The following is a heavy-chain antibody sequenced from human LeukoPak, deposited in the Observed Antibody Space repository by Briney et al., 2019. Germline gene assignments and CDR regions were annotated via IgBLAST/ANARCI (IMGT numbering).Heavy chain of an antibody. CDR3: ATDYGGNSGRGLGRF. CDR1: GYTLTELS. V-gene: IGHV1-24*01. CDR2: LDPEDGET. Sequence: GASVKVSCKVSGYTLTELSMHWVRQAPGKGLEWMGGLDPEDGETIYAQKFQGRVTMTEDTSTDTAYMELSSLRSEDTAVYYCATDYGGNSGRGLGRFWGQGTLVTVSS. J-gene: IGHJ4*02. D-gene: IGHD4-23*01.